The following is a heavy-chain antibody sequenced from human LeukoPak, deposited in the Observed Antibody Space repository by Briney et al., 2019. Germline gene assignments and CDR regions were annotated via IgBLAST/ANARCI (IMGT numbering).Heavy chain of an antibody. J-gene: IGHJ4*02. CDR2: ISYDGSNK. CDR1: GFTFSSYG. CDR3: AKDFRGYSGSIDY. Sequence: GGSLRLSCAASGFTFSSYGMHWVRQAPGKGLEWVAVISYDGSNKYYADSVKGRFTISRDNSKNTLYVQMNSLRAEDTAVYYCAKDFRGYSGSIDYWGQGTLVTVSS. D-gene: IGHD5-12*01. V-gene: IGHV3-30*18.